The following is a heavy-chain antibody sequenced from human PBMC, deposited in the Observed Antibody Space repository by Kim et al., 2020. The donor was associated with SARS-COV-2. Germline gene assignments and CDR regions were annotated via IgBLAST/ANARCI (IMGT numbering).Heavy chain of an antibody. CDR1: GGSFSGYY. V-gene: IGHV4-34*01. D-gene: IGHD6-13*01. CDR3: ARVIAAAGPPHYGMDV. J-gene: IGHJ6*02. Sequence: SETLSLTCAVYGGSFSGYYWSWIRQPPGKGLEWIGEINHSGSTNYNPSLKSRVTISVDTSKNQFSLKLSSVTAADTAVYYCARVIAAAGPPHYGMDVWGQGTTVTVSS. CDR2: INHSGST.